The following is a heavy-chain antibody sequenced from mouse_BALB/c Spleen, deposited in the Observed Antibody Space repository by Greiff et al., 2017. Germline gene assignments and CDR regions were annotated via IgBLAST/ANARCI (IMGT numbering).Heavy chain of an antibody. V-gene: IGHV1-4*01. CDR2: INPSSGYT. Sequence: QVQLKESGAELARPGASVKMSCKASGYTFTSYTMHWVKQRPGQGLEWIGYINPSSGYTNYNQKFKDKATLTADKSSSTAYMQLSSLTSEDSAVYYCARYDYFYAMDYWGQGTSVTVSS. CDR3: ARYDYFYAMDY. D-gene: IGHD2-4*01. CDR1: GYTFTSYT. J-gene: IGHJ4*01.